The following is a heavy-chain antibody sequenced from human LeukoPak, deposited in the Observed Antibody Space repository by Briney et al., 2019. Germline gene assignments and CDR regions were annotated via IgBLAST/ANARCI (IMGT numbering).Heavy chain of an antibody. CDR2: IYYSGST. CDR3: ARDRSEGYSSSSSRYYYYYYMDV. J-gene: IGHJ6*03. Sequence: SETLSLTCTVSGGSISSYYWSWIRQPPGKGLEWIGYIYYSGSTNYNPSLKSRVTISVDTSKNQFSLKLSSVTAADTAVYYCARDRSEGYSSSSSRYYYYYYMDVWGKGTTVTVSS. CDR1: GGSISSYY. V-gene: IGHV4-59*01. D-gene: IGHD6-6*01.